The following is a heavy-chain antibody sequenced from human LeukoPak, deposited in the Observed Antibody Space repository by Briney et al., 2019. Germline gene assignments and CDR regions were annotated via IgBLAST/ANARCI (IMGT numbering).Heavy chain of an antibody. Sequence: SETLSLTCTVSGGSMSTYYWSWIRQPPGKGPEGIGYIYDSLSTDYNPSLKSRVTISVDMSKNQFSLKLTSVTAADTAVYYCARRSWYVDYWGQGTLVTASS. J-gene: IGHJ4*02. CDR2: IYDSLST. CDR3: ARRSWYVDY. V-gene: IGHV4-59*01. CDR1: GGSMSTYY. D-gene: IGHD6-13*01.